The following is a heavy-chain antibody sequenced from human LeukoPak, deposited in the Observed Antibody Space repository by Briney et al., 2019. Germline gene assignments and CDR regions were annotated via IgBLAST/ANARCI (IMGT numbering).Heavy chain of an antibody. CDR2: ISAYNGNT. Sequence: GASVKVSCKASGYTFTSYGISWVRQAPGQGLEWMGWISAYNGNTNYAQKLQGRVTMTTDTSTSTAYMELRSLRSDDTAVYYCARDPVRGVSSPYYGMDVWGQGTTVTVSS. CDR1: GYTFTSYG. V-gene: IGHV1-18*01. CDR3: ARDPVRGVSSPYYGMDV. D-gene: IGHD3-10*01. J-gene: IGHJ6*02.